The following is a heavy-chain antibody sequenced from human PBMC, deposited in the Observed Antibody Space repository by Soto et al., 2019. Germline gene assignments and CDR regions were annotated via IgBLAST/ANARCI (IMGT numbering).Heavy chain of an antibody. D-gene: IGHD2-15*01. J-gene: IGHJ5*02. CDR3: ARASPVVAATRRNWFDP. V-gene: IGHV4-34*01. CDR2: INHSGIT. Sequence: PSETLSLTCAVYGGSFSGYDCSWIREPPWKGREWIGEINHSGITTYNPSLKSRVTISVDTSKNQFYLKLSSVTAADTPVYYWARASPVVAATRRNWFDPWGQGILVTVSS. CDR1: GGSFSGYD.